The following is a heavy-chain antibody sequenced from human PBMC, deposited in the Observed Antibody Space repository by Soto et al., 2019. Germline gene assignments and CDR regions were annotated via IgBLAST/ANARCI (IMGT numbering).Heavy chain of an antibody. CDR2: IIPIFGTA. Sequence: QVQLVQSGAEVKKPGSSVKVSCKASGGTFSSYAISWVRQAPGQGLEWVGGIIPIFGTANYAQKFQGRVTITADESTSTAYMELSSLRSEDTAVYYCARSRRERPLGYFDYWGQGTLVTVSS. D-gene: IGHD1-26*01. V-gene: IGHV1-69*01. CDR3: ARSRRERPLGYFDY. CDR1: GGTFSSYA. J-gene: IGHJ4*02.